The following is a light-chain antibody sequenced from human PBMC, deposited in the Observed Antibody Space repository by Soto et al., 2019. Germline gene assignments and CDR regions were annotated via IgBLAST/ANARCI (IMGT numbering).Light chain of an antibody. J-gene: IGKJ1*01. V-gene: IGKV3-20*01. CDR2: GIS. CDR1: HTISSSY. Sequence: GLARTPGPLPLSSGERATLSCRAIHTISSSYLAWYQQKPGQAPRLLMYGISRRATGIPDRFSGSGSGTDFTLTITSLVAEEFGVYYCHQYATSSPRTFGQGTKVDIK. CDR3: HQYATSSPRT.